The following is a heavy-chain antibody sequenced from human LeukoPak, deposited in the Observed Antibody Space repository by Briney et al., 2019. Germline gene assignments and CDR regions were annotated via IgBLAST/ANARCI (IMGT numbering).Heavy chain of an antibody. Sequence: ASVKVSCKASGYTFTGYYMHWVRQAPGQGLEWMGWISPNSGGTNYAQKFQGRVTMTRDTSISTAYMELSRLRSDDTAVYFCARKPLGVLISSAAVIEYWGQGTLVTVSS. CDR1: GYTFTGYY. J-gene: IGHJ4*02. D-gene: IGHD2-8*01. CDR2: ISPNSGGT. CDR3: ARKPLGVLISSAAVIEY. V-gene: IGHV1-2*02.